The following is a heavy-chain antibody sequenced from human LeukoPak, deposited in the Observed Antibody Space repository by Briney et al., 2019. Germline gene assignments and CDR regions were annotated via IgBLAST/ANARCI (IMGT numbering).Heavy chain of an antibody. Sequence: GGSLRLSCAASGFTFSTYGMHWVRQAPGKGLEWVAFIQYDGSDKYYADSVKGRFTTSRDNSKNTLYLQMNSLRPEDTAVYYCAKNRSGSYIDYWGQGTLVTVSS. J-gene: IGHJ4*02. CDR2: IQYDGSDK. D-gene: IGHD1-26*01. CDR1: GFTFSTYG. V-gene: IGHV3-30*02. CDR3: AKNRSGSYIDY.